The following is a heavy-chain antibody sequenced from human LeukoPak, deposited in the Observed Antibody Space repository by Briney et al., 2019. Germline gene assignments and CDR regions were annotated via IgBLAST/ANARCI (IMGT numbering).Heavy chain of an antibody. CDR2: ISGSGGST. V-gene: IGHV3-23*01. Sequence: PGGSLGLSCAASGFTFSSYAMSWVRQAPGKGLEWVSAISGSGGSTYYADSVKGRFTISRDNSKNTLYLQMNSLRAEDTAVYYCAKDLKAGTYFDYWGQGTLVTVSS. CDR1: GFTFSSYA. CDR3: AKDLKAGTYFDY. D-gene: IGHD6-19*01. J-gene: IGHJ4*02.